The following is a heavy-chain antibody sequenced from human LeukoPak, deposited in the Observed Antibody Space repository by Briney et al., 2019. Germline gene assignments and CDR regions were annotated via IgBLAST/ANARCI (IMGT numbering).Heavy chain of an antibody. V-gene: IGHV4-34*01. CDR2: INHNGST. J-gene: IGHJ5*02. CDR1: GGSFSGYY. CDR3: ARALYYYDSSGYPP. D-gene: IGHD3-22*01. Sequence: SETLSLTCAVYGGSFSGYYWSWIRQPPGKGLDGIGEINHNGSTNYNPSLKSRVTISVDTSKNQFSLKLSSVTAADTAVYYCARALYYYDSSGYPPWGQGTLVTVSS.